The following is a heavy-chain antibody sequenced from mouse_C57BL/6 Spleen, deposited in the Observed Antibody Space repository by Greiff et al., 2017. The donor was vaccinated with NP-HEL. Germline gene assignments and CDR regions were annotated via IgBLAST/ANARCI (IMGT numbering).Heavy chain of an antibody. D-gene: IGHD2-3*01. CDR3: ARGEEPIIGDGYFAWFAY. CDR1: GYTFTSYW. V-gene: IGHV1-69*01. CDR2: IDPSDSYT. J-gene: IGHJ3*01. Sequence: VQLQQSGAELVMPGASVKLSCKASGYTFTSYWMHWVKQRPGQGLEWIGEIDPSDSYTNYNQKFKGKSTLTVDKSSSTAYMQLSSLKSEDSAVYYCARGEEPIIGDGYFAWFAYWGQGTLVTVSA.